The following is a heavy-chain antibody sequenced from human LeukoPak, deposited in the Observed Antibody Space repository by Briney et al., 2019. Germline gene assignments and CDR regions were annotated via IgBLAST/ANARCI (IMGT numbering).Heavy chain of an antibody. Sequence: SETLSLTCGVYGGSFSGYYWSWIRQPLGKGLEWIGEINHSGSTNYNPSLKSRVTLSVNTTKNQFALKLSSVTAADTGIYYCARSGAIFGVVVIRSYFDYWGQGILVTVSS. CDR1: GGSFSGYY. CDR2: INHSGST. J-gene: IGHJ4*02. D-gene: IGHD3-3*01. V-gene: IGHV4-34*01. CDR3: ARSGAIFGVVVIRSYFDY.